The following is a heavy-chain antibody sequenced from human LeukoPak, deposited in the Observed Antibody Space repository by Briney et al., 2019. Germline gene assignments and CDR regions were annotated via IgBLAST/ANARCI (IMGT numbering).Heavy chain of an antibody. CDR3: ARGRRKFLEWLSTTSPLFDP. V-gene: IGHV4-34*01. D-gene: IGHD3-3*01. CDR2: INHSGST. CDR1: GGSFSGYY. J-gene: IGHJ5*02. Sequence: SETLSLTCAVYGGSFSGYYWSWIRQPPAKGLEWIGEINHSGSTNYNPSLKSRVTISVDTSKNQFSLKLSSVTAADTAVYYCARGRRKFLEWLSTTSPLFDPWGQGTLVTVSS.